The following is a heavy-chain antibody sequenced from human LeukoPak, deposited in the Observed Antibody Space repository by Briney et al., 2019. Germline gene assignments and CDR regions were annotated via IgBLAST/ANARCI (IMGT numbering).Heavy chain of an antibody. CDR2: IKSDGSST. CDR1: GFTFSTYS. CDR3: ARDGYNSDFGDY. V-gene: IGHV3-74*01. J-gene: IGHJ4*02. D-gene: IGHD5-24*01. Sequence: QPGRSLRLSCAASGFTFSTYSMNWVRQAPGKGLVWVSRIKSDGSSTNYADSVKGRFTISRDNAKNTLYLQMNSLGAEDTAVYYCARDGYNSDFGDYWGQGTLVTVSS.